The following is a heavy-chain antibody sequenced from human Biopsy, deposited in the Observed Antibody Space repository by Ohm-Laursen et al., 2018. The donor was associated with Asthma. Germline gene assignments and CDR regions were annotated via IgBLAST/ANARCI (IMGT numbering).Heavy chain of an antibody. CDR3: VHTLVGLKAFDF. Sequence: TQTLTLTGTFSGFSLSTSRGGVGWIRQPPGTALEWLGNIYWDDDKRYSPSLQSRLTITRDTPKDQVVLTMTNMGPVDTGTYYCVHTLVGLKAFDFWGQGTLVTVSS. V-gene: IGHV2-5*02. CDR2: IYWDDDK. J-gene: IGHJ4*02. CDR1: GFSLSTSRGG. D-gene: IGHD1-26*01.